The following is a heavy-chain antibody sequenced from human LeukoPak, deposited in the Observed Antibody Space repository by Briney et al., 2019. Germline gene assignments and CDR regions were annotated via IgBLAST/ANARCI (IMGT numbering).Heavy chain of an antibody. J-gene: IGHJ4*02. V-gene: IGHV4-34*01. CDR3: ARGMGRYYYGSGSYSYYFDY. Sequence: SETLSLTCAVYGGSFSGYYWSWIRQPPGKGLEWIGEINHSGSTNYNPSLKRRVTISVDTSKNQFSLKLSSVTAADTAVYYCARGMGRYYYGSGSYSYYFDYWGQGTLVTVSS. D-gene: IGHD3-10*01. CDR1: GGSFSGYY. CDR2: INHSGST.